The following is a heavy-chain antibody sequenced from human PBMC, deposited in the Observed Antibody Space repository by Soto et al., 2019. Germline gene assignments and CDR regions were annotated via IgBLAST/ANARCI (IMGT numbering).Heavy chain of an antibody. CDR3: ARDQSVDAFDI. V-gene: IGHV4-59*01. CDR1: GGSISTYY. Sequence: QVQLQESGPGLVKPSETLSLTCVVSGGSISTYYWSWIRQPPGKGLEWIGYIYYTGTTNYNPSLKRRVTIPVDTSKNLFSLKLNSVTAADTAIYYCARDQSVDAFDIWGRGTMVTVS. CDR2: IYYTGTT. J-gene: IGHJ3*02.